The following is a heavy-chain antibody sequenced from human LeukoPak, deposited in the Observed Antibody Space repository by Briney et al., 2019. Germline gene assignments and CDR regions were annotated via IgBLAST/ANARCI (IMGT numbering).Heavy chain of an antibody. D-gene: IGHD3-16*01. CDR2: INPNSGGT. J-gene: IGHJ4*02. V-gene: IGHV1-2*06. Sequence: ASVKVSCKASGYTFTSYDINWVRQAPGQGLEWMGRINPNSGGTNYAQKFQGRVTMTRDTSISTAYMELSRLRSDDTAVYYCARDLKGAFDYWGQGTLVTVSS. CDR3: ARDLKGAFDY. CDR1: GYTFTSYD.